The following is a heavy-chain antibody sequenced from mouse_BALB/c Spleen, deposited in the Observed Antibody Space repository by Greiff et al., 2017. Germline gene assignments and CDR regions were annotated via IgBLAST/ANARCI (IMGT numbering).Heavy chain of an antibody. Sequence: QVQLQQSGAELVKPGASVKLSCKASGYTFTSYYMYWVKQRPGQGLEWIGEINPSNGGTNFNEKFKSKATLTVDKSSSTAYMQLSSLTSEDSAVYYCTRDYSKHYYAMDYWGQGTSVTVSS. V-gene: IGHV1S81*02. D-gene: IGHD2-5*01. CDR1: GYTFTSYY. CDR2: INPSNGGT. J-gene: IGHJ4*01. CDR3: TRDYSKHYYAMDY.